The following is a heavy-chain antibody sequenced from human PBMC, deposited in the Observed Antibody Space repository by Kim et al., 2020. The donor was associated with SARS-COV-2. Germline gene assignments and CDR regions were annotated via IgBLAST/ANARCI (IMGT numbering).Heavy chain of an antibody. D-gene: IGHD3-3*01. J-gene: IGHJ5*02. CDR1: GFTFSSFW. CDR3: AASITIFSFDP. V-gene: IGHV3-74*01. CDR2: INDVGSGT. Sequence: GGSLRLSCAASGFTFSSFWMHWVRQAPGKGLVWVSRINDVGSGTSYADSVKDRFTISRDNAKNMLYLHMNSLRAEDTAVYYCAASITIFSFDPWGQGTLVTVSS.